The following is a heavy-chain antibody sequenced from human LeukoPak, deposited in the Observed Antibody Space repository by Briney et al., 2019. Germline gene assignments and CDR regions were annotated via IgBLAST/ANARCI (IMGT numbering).Heavy chain of an antibody. CDR2: SSRGGKTT. V-gene: IGHV3-11*01. J-gene: IGHJ6*02. CDR3: ARDMGRDSSSWYGSYYYYGMDV. D-gene: IGHD6-13*01. Sequence: GGSLRLSCAASGFTLTDYYMVWIRQAPGKGLEWLSYSSRGGKTTFYTDSVKGRFTISRDNAKNSLYLQMNSLRAEDTALYHCARDMGRDSSSWYGSYYYYGMDVWGQGTTVTVSS. CDR1: GFTLTDYY.